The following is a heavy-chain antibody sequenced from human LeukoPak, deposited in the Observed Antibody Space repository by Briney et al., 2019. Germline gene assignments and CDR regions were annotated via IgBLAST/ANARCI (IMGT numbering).Heavy chain of an antibody. CDR3: AREDHYGSGFDY. CDR1: GFTVSSNY. D-gene: IGHD3-10*01. CDR2: IYSGGST. V-gene: IGHV3-66*01. Sequence: GGSLRLSCAASGFTVSSNYMNWVRQAPGKGLEWVSVIYSGGSTYYADSVRGRFTISRDNSKNTLYLQMNSLRAEDTAVYYCAREDHYGSGFDYWGQGTLVTVSS. J-gene: IGHJ4*02.